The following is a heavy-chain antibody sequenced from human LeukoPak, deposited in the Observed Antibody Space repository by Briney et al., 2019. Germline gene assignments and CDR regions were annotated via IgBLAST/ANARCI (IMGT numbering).Heavy chain of an antibody. D-gene: IGHD5-18*01. CDR1: GGSISSYY. CDR3: ARGLGYGYYYYGMDV. CDR2: INHSGST. J-gene: IGHJ6*02. Sequence: PSETLSLTCTVSGGSISSYYWSWIRQPPGKGLEWIGEINHSGSTNYNPSLKSRVTISVDTSKNQFSLKLSSVTAADTAVYYCARGLGYGYYYYGMDVWGQGTTVTVSS. V-gene: IGHV4-34*01.